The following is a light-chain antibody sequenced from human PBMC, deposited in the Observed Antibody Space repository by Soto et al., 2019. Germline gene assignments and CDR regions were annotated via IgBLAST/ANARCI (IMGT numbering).Light chain of an antibody. J-gene: IGKJ3*01. V-gene: IGKV1-5*03. Sequence: DIQMTQSPSTLSASVGDRVNITCRASKSISSWLAWYQQKAGEAPKLLMYKASTLDSGVPSRFSGSGSGTEFTLTISSLQPEDFATYYCHQYNNYAFTFGPGTKVDFK. CDR1: KSISSW. CDR3: HQYNNYAFT. CDR2: KAS.